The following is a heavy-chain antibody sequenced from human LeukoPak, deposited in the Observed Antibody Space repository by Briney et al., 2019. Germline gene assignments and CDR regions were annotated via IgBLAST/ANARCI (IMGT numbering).Heavy chain of an antibody. V-gene: IGHV4-38-2*02. CDR2: IYHSGRT. J-gene: IGHJ4*02. Sequence: PSETLSLTCTVSGYSISTGYYWGWIRQPPGKGLEWIGTIYHSGRTYYNPSLKSRVTISVDTSKNQFSLKLISVTAADTAVYYCARDSGEVPDYWGQGTLVTVSS. CDR3: ARDSGEVPDY. CDR1: GYSISTGYY. D-gene: IGHD3-10*01.